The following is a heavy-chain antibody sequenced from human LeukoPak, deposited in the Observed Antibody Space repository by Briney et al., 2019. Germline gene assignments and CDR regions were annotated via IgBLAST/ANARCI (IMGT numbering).Heavy chain of an antibody. D-gene: IGHD3-22*01. CDR1: GGSISSYY. CDR3: ARGVIVLSRGKKNWFDP. J-gene: IGHJ5*02. Sequence: SETLSLTCTVSGGSISSYYWSWIRQPPGKGLEWIGYIYYSGSTNYNLSLKSRVTISVDTSKNQFSLKLSSVTAADTAVYYCARGVIVLSRGKKNWFDPWGQGTLVTVSS. V-gene: IGHV4-59*08. CDR2: IYYSGST.